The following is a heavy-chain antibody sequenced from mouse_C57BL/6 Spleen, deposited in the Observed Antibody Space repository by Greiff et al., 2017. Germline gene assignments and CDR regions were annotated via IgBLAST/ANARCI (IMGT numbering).Heavy chain of an antibody. J-gene: IGHJ4*01. V-gene: IGHV5-4*03. D-gene: IGHD1-1*01. Sequence: EVKLVESGGGLVKPGGSLKLSCAASGFTFSSYAMSWVRQTPEKRLEWVATISDGGSYTYYPDNVKGRFTISRDNAKDNLYLQMGHLKSEDTAMYYCAGYYYGSREVFYYAMDYWGQGTSVTVSS. CDR1: GFTFSSYA. CDR2: ISDGGSYT. CDR3: AGYYYGSREVFYYAMDY.